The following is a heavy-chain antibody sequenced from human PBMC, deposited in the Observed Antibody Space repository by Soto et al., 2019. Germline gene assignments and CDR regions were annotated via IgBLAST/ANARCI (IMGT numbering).Heavy chain of an antibody. V-gene: IGHV3-23*01. CDR2: ISGSGGST. CDR1: GFTFSTYA. J-gene: IGHJ4*02. Sequence: RLSCAASGFTFSTYAMSWVRQAPGKGLEWVSAISGSGGSTYYADSVKGRFTISRDNSKNTLYLQMNSLRAEDTAVYYCAKGSYCTNGICYNYWGQGTLVTVSS. D-gene: IGHD2-8*01. CDR3: AKGSYCTNGICYNY.